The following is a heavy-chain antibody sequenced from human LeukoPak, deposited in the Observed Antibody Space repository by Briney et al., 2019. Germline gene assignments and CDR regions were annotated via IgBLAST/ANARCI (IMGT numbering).Heavy chain of an antibody. V-gene: IGHV3-48*01. Sequence: PGGSLRLSCAASGFTFSSYSMNWVRQAPGKGLEWVSYISSSTSTIYYADSVKGRFTISRDNAKNSLYLQMNSLTAEDTAVYYCARGPVVVATGLHFGRWGRGTLVTVSS. J-gene: IGHJ5*02. CDR3: ARGPVVVATGLHFGR. D-gene: IGHD2-15*01. CDR1: GFTFSSYS. CDR2: ISSSTSTI.